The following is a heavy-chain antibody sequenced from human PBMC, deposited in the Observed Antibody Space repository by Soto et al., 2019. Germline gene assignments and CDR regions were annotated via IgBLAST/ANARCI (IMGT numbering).Heavy chain of an antibody. V-gene: IGHV3-64*04. CDR2: ISSNGGNT. CDR3: ARAGLGLWFGEFPDY. CDR1: GFTFSSYA. J-gene: IGHJ4*02. Sequence: AGGFLRLSCSASGFTFSSYAMHWVRQAPGKGLEYVSAISSNGGNTNYAQKLQGRVTMTTDTSTSTAYMELRSLRSDDTAVYYCARAGLGLWFGEFPDYWGQGTLVTVSS. D-gene: IGHD3-10*01.